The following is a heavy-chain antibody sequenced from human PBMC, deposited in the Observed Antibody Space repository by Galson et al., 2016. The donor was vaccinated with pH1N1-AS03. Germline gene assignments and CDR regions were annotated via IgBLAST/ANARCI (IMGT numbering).Heavy chain of an antibody. D-gene: IGHD5-18*01. CDR1: GGPFSSYG. CDR3: ARDRDTTMITLDYYYYYMDV. CDR2: ILPIFGST. J-gene: IGHJ6*03. V-gene: IGHV1-69*06. Sequence: SVKVSCKVSGGPFSSYGINWVRQAPGQGPEWMGRILPIFGSTNYAQRFQGRVTVTADNSTGTAYLDLSSLRSEDTAVYYCARDRDTTMITLDYYYYYMDVWGKGTTVTVSS.